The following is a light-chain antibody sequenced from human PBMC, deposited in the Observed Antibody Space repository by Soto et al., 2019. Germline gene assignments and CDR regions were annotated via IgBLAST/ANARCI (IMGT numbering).Light chain of an antibody. Sequence: EIVMTQSPVTLSVSPGERATLSCRGSQSVTSNLSWYQQKPGQAPRLLIYGASSRATGIPLRFSGSGSGTDFTLTISRLEPEDFAVYYCHQYGGAGTFGQGTKVDIK. V-gene: IGKV3-20*01. CDR2: GAS. CDR3: HQYGGAGT. J-gene: IGKJ1*01. CDR1: QSVTSN.